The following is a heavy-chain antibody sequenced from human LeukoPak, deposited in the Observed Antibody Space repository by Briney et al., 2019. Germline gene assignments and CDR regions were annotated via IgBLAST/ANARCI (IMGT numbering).Heavy chain of an antibody. V-gene: IGHV3-23*01. CDR3: AKTQWKVGATDYFDY. J-gene: IGHJ4*02. CDR2: INDNGGQR. Sequence: PGGSLRLSCAASGFAFKNYAMTWVRQAPGKGLEWVSNINDNGGQRHYADSVKGRFTISRDNSKNTVFLQMDSRRAEDTAVYYCAKTQWKVGATDYFDYWGQGILVTVSS. CDR1: GFAFKNYA. D-gene: IGHD1-26*01.